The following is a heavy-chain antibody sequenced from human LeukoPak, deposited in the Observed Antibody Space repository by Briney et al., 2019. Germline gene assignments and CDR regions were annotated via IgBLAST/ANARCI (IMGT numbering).Heavy chain of an antibody. Sequence: SETLSLTCAVSGYSISSGYYWGWIRQPPGKGLEWIGSIYHSGSTYYNPSLKRRLTISVDTSKNQFSLKLSSVTAADTAVYYCARDLIDYGDYGRDYYYYYGMDVWGKGTTVTVSS. V-gene: IGHV4-38-2*02. CDR3: ARDLIDYGDYGRDYYYYYGMDV. D-gene: IGHD4-17*01. CDR1: GYSISSGYY. J-gene: IGHJ6*04. CDR2: IYHSGST.